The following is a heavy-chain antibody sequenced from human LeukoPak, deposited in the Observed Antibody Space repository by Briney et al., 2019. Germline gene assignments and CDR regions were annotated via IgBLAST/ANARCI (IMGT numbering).Heavy chain of an antibody. CDR2: IYYSGST. CDR3: ARDTAVTTGNDY. J-gene: IGHJ4*02. Sequence: KSSQTLSLTCTVSGGSISSGDYYWSWIRQPPGKGLEWIGYIYYSGSTYYNPSLKSRVTISVDTSKNQFSLKLSSVTAADTAVYYCARDTAVTTGNDYWGQGTLVTVSS. D-gene: IGHD4-11*01. CDR1: GGSISSGDYY. V-gene: IGHV4-30-4*08.